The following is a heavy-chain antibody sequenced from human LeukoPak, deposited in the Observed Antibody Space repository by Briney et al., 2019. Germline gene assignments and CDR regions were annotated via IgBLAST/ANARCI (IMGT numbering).Heavy chain of an antibody. V-gene: IGHV4-4*02. J-gene: IGHJ6*03. D-gene: IGHD3-10*01. CDR1: GGAPSSGNW. Sequence: SETLCLTPAVSGGAPSSGNWRSGVRQPPGKGRAWSGVSSHIVITTYNPSLKSRVTISLDKSKNQFSLKLNSVTAADTAVYYCARDSHYYGSGSYSDRGYYYYYMDVWGKGTTVTVSS. CDR2: SSHIVIT. CDR3: ARDSHYYGSGSYSDRGYYYYYMDV.